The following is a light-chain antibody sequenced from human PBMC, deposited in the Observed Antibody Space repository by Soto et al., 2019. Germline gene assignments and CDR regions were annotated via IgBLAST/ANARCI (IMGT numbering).Light chain of an antibody. CDR2: KAS. CDR3: QQYNSYSLWT. J-gene: IGKJ1*01. Sequence: DIQMTQSPSTLSASVGDRVTISCRASQSIDIWLAWYQQKPGKAPNLLIYKASSLESGVPSRFSGSGSGTEFTLTISGLQPDDFATYYCQQYNSYSLWTFGQGTKVDIK. V-gene: IGKV1-5*03. CDR1: QSIDIW.